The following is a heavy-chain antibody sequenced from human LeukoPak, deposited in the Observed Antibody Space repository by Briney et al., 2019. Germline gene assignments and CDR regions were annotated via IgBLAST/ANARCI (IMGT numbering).Heavy chain of an antibody. CDR2: IYYSGST. J-gene: IGHJ5*02. V-gene: IGHV4-39*01. CDR1: GGSISSSNYY. CDR3: ARHGGPCSGGSCRNNWFDP. Sequence: SETLSLTCTVSGGSISSSNYYWGWIRQPPGKGLEWIGSIYYSGSTSYNPSLKSRVTISVDTSKIQFSLGLSSVSAADTAVCYCARHGGPCSGGSCRNNWFDPWGQGTLVTVSS. D-gene: IGHD2-15*01.